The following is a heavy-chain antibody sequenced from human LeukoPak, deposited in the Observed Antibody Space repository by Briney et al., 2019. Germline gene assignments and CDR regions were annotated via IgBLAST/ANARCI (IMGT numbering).Heavy chain of an antibody. D-gene: IGHD6-19*01. CDR1: GFTFSSYS. CDR3: ARDQQWLVSSWFDP. J-gene: IGHJ5*02. Sequence: GGSLRLSCAASGFTFSSYSMNWVRQAPGKGLEWVSSISSSSSYIYYADSVKGRFTISRDNAKNSLYLQMNSLRAEDTAVYYCARDQQWLVSSWFDPWGQGTLVIVSS. CDR2: ISSSSSYI. V-gene: IGHV3-21*01.